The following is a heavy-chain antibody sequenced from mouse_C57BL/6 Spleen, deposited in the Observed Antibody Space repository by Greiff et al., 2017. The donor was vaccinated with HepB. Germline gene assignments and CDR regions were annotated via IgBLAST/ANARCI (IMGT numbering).Heavy chain of an antibody. CDR3: TEASVEDQWYFDV. CDR2: IDPSDSYT. D-gene: IGHD1-1*01. V-gene: IGHV1-69*01. Sequence: QVHVKQPGAELVMPGASVKLSCKASGYTFTSYWMHWVKQRPGQGLEWIGEIDPSDSYTNYNQKFKGKTTLTVDKSSSTAYMQLSSLTYEASAVYYCTEASVEDQWYFDVWGTGTTVTVSS. J-gene: IGHJ1*03. CDR1: GYTFTSYW.